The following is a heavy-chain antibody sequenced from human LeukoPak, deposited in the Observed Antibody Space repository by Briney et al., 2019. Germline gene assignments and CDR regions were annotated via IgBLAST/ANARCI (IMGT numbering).Heavy chain of an antibody. CDR2: IYTSGST. V-gene: IGHV3-66*02. CDR3: ARVGTTVSTNYYGMDV. D-gene: IGHD4-11*01. Sequence: GGSLRLSCVASEFTFSSNYMNWVRQAPGKGLEWVSFIYTSGSTYYSDSVRGRFTISRDNSKNTLYLEMNSLRAEDTAVYYCARVGTTVSTNYYGMDVWGQGTTVTVSS. CDR1: EFTFSSNY. J-gene: IGHJ6*02.